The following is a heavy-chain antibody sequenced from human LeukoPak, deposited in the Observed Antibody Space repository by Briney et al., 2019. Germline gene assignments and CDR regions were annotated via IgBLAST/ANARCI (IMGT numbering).Heavy chain of an antibody. Sequence: PGGSLRLSCVASGFIFSDYYMSWIRQAPGKGLEWLSYISGNSIDTKYAASVTGRFTISRDNAKNSLYLQMNSLRAEDTAVYYCARSGVGATSRDAFDIWGQGTMVTVSS. CDR1: GFIFSDYY. D-gene: IGHD1-26*01. V-gene: IGHV3-11*06. CDR2: ISGNSIDT. CDR3: ARSGVGATSRDAFDI. J-gene: IGHJ3*02.